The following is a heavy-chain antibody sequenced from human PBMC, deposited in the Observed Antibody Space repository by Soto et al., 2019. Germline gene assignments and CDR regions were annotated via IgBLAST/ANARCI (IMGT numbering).Heavy chain of an antibody. CDR1: GFTFSSYG. CDR2: ISWNSGSI. CDR3: AKGGGVFGVVPNYYYYYMDV. J-gene: IGHJ6*03. V-gene: IGHV3-9*01. Sequence: GGSLRLSCAASGFTFSSYGMHWVRQAPGKGLEWVSGISWNSGSIGYADSVKGRFTISRDNAKNSLYLQMNSLRAEDTALYYCAKGGGVFGVVPNYYYYYMDVWGKGTTVTVSS. D-gene: IGHD3-3*01.